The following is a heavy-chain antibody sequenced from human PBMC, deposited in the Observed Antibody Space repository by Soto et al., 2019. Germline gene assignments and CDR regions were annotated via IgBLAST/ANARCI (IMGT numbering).Heavy chain of an antibody. CDR1: GYTFTSYG. CDR2: ISAYNGNT. J-gene: IGHJ6*02. CDR3: ARDTTVTAIYYYYYGMDV. V-gene: IGHV1-18*01. D-gene: IGHD2-21*02. Sequence: GASVKVSCKASGYTFTSYGISWVRQAPGQGLEWMGWISAYNGNTNYAQKLQGRVTMTTDTSTSTAYMELRSLRSDDTAVYYCARDTTVTAIYYYYYGMDVWGQGTTVTVSS.